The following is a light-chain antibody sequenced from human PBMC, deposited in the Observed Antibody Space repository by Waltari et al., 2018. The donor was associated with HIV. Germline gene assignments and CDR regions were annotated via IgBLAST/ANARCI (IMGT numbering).Light chain of an antibody. V-gene: IGLV3-21*03. CDR3: QVWDFTTDHVV. CDR2: DDA. Sequence: SSILTQSPSVSVAPGTTAKISCGGDNVGSKRVHWYQQTPGPPPLLVIYDDAARPPGIPARVAGANSGNTATLTITRVEVGDEADYYCQVWDFTTDHVVFGGGTKLTVL. J-gene: IGLJ3*02. CDR1: NVGSKR.